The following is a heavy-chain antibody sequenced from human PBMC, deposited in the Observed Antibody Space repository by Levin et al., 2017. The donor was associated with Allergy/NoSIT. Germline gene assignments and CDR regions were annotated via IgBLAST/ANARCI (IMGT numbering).Heavy chain of an antibody. Sequence: PGGSLRLSCAASGFTFSSYWMSWVRQAPGKGLEWVANIKQDGSEKYYVDSVKGRFTISRDNAKNSLYLQMNSLRAEDTAVYYCARDPRHYGDYGPQGPLEYIWGQGTMVTVSS. CDR2: IKQDGSEK. CDR1: GFTFSSYW. J-gene: IGHJ3*02. V-gene: IGHV3-7*04. D-gene: IGHD4-17*01. CDR3: ARDPRHYGDYGPQGPLEYI.